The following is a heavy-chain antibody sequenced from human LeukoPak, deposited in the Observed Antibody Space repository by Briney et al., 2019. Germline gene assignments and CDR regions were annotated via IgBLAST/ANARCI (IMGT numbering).Heavy chain of an antibody. CDR3: ARVRFYYHNSGYGFFDY. D-gene: IGHD3-22*01. CDR1: GFIFSCYA. Sequence: PGESLRFSCAASGFIFSCYALNWVRQAPGKGLEWVSYISGSSSTIYNADSVKGRFTISRDNAKNTLYLQMNSLRDEDTAVYYCARVRFYYHNSGYGFFDYWGQGALVTVSS. CDR2: ISGSSSTI. J-gene: IGHJ4*02. V-gene: IGHV3-48*02.